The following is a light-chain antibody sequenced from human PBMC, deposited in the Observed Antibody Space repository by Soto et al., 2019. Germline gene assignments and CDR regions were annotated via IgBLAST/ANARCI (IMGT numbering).Light chain of an antibody. CDR1: SSDVGGYNY. CDR3: SSYTSSSIL. J-gene: IGLJ2*01. CDR2: DVS. Sequence: QSVLTQPASVSGSPGQSITISCTGTSSDVGGYNYVSWYQQHPGKAPKLMIYDVSNRPSGVSNRLSGSKSGNTASLTISGLQAEDEADYYCSSYTSSSILFGGGTKLTVL. V-gene: IGLV2-14*01.